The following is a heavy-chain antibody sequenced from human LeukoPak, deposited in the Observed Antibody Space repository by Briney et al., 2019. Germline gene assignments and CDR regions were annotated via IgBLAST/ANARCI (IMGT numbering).Heavy chain of an antibody. CDR3: AKSLEVWFGESNWYFDL. D-gene: IGHD3-10*01. CDR2: ISGSGGST. Sequence: GGSLRLSCAASGFTFSSYAMSWVRQAPGKGLEWVSAISGSGGSTYYADSVKGRFTISRDNSKNTLYLRMNSLRAEDTAVYYCAKSLEVWFGESNWYFDLWGRGTLVTVSS. J-gene: IGHJ2*01. V-gene: IGHV3-23*01. CDR1: GFTFSSYA.